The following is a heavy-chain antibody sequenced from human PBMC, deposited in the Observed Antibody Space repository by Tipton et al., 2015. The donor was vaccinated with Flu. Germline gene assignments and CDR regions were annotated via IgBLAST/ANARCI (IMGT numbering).Heavy chain of an antibody. CDR3: ARYGTYDGSRYFQH. CDR2: VYYTGST. V-gene: IGHV4-59*01. D-gene: IGHD1-26*01. Sequence: GLVKPSETLSLTCTVSGGSIRGYYWNWIRQFPGKGLEWIGFVYYTGSTNYKSSLKSRVTISTDTSTNQVSLKMNSVIAADTAVYYCARYGTYDGSRYFQHWGQGTLVTVSS. CDR1: GGSIRGYY. J-gene: IGHJ1*01.